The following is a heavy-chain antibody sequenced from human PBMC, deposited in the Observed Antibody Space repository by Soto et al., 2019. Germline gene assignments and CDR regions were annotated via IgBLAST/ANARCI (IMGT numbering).Heavy chain of an antibody. J-gene: IGHJ6*02. CDR3: ARSSPAAYLPYYYGMDV. Sequence: PGESLKISCQGSGFTFAIYWISWVRQMPGKGLEWMGVIYPRDSDTRYSPSFQGQVTISADKSISTAYLQWSTLQASDTDVYYGARSSPAAYLPYYYGMDVWGQGTTVTVSS. CDR2: IYPRDSDT. V-gene: IGHV5-51*01. D-gene: IGHD2-15*01. CDR1: GFTFAIYW.